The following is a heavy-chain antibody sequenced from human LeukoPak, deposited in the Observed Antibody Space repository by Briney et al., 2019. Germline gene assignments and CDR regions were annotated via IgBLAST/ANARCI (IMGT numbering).Heavy chain of an antibody. J-gene: IGHJ5*02. V-gene: IGHV3-72*01. CDR1: GFKFSDHY. Sequence: GGSLRLSCAASGFKFSDHYIDWVRQAPGKGLEWVGRSRNKASSYTTEYAASVEGRFTISRDVSESSLYLQMNSLRAEDTAVYYCAKIGYCTGGVCYTPSSWFDPWGQGTLVTVSS. CDR3: AKIGYCTGGVCYTPSSWFDP. D-gene: IGHD2-8*02. CDR2: SRNKASSYTT.